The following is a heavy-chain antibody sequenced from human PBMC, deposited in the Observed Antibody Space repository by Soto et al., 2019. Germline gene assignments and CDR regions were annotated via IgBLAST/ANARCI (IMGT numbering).Heavy chain of an antibody. Sequence: QVQLVESGGGVVQPGRSLRLSCAASGFTFSYYGMHWVRQTPGKGLEWVAVIWYDGSNKYYVDSVKGRFTVSRDNSKNTLYLEMSSLRADDTGFYYCARQSVPTAAANWFDSWGQGTQVTVSS. V-gene: IGHV3-33*01. D-gene: IGHD6-13*01. CDR3: ARQSVPTAAANWFDS. J-gene: IGHJ5*01. CDR1: GFTFSYYG. CDR2: IWYDGSNK.